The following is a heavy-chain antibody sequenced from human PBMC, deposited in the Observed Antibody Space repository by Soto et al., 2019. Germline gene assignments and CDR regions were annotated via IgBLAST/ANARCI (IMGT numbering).Heavy chain of an antibody. J-gene: IGHJ4*02. V-gene: IGHV3-7*03. Sequence: GGSLRLSCAASGFTFSGYWMTWVRQAPGKGLEWVADIKKDGTEKYYVDSVKGRFTISRDNAKKSVYLQMNGLTVEDTAVYRCARGPSYSDYSNDWFFDSWGQGALVTVSS. CDR3: ARGPSYSDYSNDWFFDS. D-gene: IGHD3-9*01. CDR2: IKKDGTEK. CDR1: GFTFSGYW.